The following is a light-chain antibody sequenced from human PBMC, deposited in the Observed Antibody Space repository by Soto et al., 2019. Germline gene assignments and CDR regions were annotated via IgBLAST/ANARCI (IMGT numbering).Light chain of an antibody. CDR3: ATWDDHLDGYV. V-gene: IGLV1-44*01. Sequence: QSVLTQPPSASGAPGQRVTISCSGSRSNIGSNTVNWYQQLPGTAPKLLIYSHNQRPSGVPDRFSVSKSGTSASLAISGLQSEDEADYSCATWDDHLDGYVFGTGTKVTVL. J-gene: IGLJ1*01. CDR1: RSNIGSNT. CDR2: SHN.